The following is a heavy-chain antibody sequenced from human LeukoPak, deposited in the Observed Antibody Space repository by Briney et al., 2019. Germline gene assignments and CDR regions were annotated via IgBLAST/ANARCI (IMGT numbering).Heavy chain of an antibody. CDR2: IYYSGST. CDR1: GGSVSSGSYH. Sequence: KASETLSLTCTVSGGSVSSGSYHWSWIRQPPGKGLEWIGYIYYSGSTNYNPSLKSRVTISVDTSKNQFSLKLSSVTAADTAVYYCARVTWLRLPDYWGQGTLVTVSS. CDR3: ARVTWLRLPDY. V-gene: IGHV4-61*01. J-gene: IGHJ4*02. D-gene: IGHD5-12*01.